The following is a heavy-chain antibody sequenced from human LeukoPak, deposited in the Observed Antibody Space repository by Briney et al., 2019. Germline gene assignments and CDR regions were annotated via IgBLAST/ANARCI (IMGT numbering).Heavy chain of an antibody. D-gene: IGHD3-22*01. V-gene: IGHV3-23*01. Sequence: GSLRLSCAASGFTFSSHAMSWVRQAPGKGLEWVSAISGSGGSTYYADSVKGRFTISRDNSKNTLYLQMNSLRAEDTAVYYCAKDQRRITMIVVVITLDYWGQGTLVTVSS. CDR1: GFTFSSHA. J-gene: IGHJ4*02. CDR3: AKDQRRITMIVVVITLDY. CDR2: ISGSGGST.